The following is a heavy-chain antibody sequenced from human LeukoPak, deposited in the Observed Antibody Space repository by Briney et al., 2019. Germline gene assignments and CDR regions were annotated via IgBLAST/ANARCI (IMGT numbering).Heavy chain of an antibody. CDR1: GFTFSRYS. D-gene: IGHD6-19*01. J-gene: IGHJ5*02. CDR3: ARDSAVAGSVNWFDP. CDR2: ISSNNYI. V-gene: IGHV3-21*01. Sequence: PGGSLRLSCAASGFTFSRYSMNWVRQAPGKGLEWVSSISSNNYIYYADSVRGRFTISRDNAKNSLYLQLNSLRAEDTAVYYCARDSAVAGSVNWFDPWGQGTLVTVSP.